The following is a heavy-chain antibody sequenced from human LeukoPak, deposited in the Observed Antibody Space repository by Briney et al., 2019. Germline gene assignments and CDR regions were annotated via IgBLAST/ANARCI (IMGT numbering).Heavy chain of an antibody. V-gene: IGHV3-9*01. CDR1: GFTFDDYA. J-gene: IGHJ4*02. CDR3: AKDPNYYDSSGYYDY. D-gene: IGHD3-22*01. CDR2: ISWNSGSI. Sequence: PGRSLRLSCAASGFTFDDYAMHWVRQAPGKGLEWVSGISWNSGSIGYADSVKGRFTISRDNAKNSLYLQMNSLRAEDTALYYCAKDPNYYDSSGYYDYWGQGTLVTVSS.